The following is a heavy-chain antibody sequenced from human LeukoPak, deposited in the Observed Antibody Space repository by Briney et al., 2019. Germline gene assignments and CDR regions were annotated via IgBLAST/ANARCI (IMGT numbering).Heavy chain of an antibody. CDR3: VRAHVGAGLAFDI. J-gene: IGHJ3*02. D-gene: IGHD1-26*01. Sequence: GGSLRLSCATSGFTFSNYDMHWVRQAIVKGLEWVSAISIGGDTYYPGSVKGRFTISRDNAKNSFYLQMNGLRAGDTAVYYCVRAHVGAGLAFDIWGRGTMVTVSS. V-gene: IGHV3-13*01. CDR2: ISIGGDT. CDR1: GFTFSNYD.